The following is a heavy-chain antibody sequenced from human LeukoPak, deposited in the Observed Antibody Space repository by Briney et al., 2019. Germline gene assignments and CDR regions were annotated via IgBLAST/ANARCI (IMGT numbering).Heavy chain of an antibody. CDR1: GGSINNYY. CDR3: ARGYSSSWYYFDY. Sequence: SETLSLTCTVSGGSINNYYWSWIRQPPGKGLEWIGYIHYSGSTNYNPSLKSRATISVGTSKSQFSLKLSSVTAADTAIYYCARGYSSSWYYFDYWGQGTLVTVSS. J-gene: IGHJ4*02. D-gene: IGHD6-13*01. V-gene: IGHV4-59*08. CDR2: IHYSGST.